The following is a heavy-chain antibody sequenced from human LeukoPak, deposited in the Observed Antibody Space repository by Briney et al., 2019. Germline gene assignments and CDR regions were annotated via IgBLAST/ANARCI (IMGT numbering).Heavy chain of an antibody. CDR3: ARGFGSTNNWFDP. Sequence: SETLSLTCAVYGGSFSGYYWSWTRQPPGKGREWIGEINHSGSTNYNPSLKSRVTISVDTSKNQFSLKLSSVTAADTAVYYCARGFGSTNNWFDPWGQGTLVTVSS. D-gene: IGHD3-10*01. V-gene: IGHV4-34*01. CDR2: INHSGST. J-gene: IGHJ5*02. CDR1: GGSFSGYY.